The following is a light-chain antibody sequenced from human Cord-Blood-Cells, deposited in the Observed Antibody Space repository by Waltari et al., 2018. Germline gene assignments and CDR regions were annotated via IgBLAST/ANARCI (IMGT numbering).Light chain of an antibody. CDR2: EGS. CDR3: CSYAGSSTVV. Sequence: SALTQPASVSGSPGQSLPISCTGTGRDVGSYNLASWYQPNPCKAPKLMIYEGSKRPARDSISFAGSRLGSTASLTSSGLEAEDEADYYCCSYAGSSTVVFGGGTKLTVL. V-gene: IGLV2-23*01. J-gene: IGLJ2*01. CDR1: GRDVGSYNL.